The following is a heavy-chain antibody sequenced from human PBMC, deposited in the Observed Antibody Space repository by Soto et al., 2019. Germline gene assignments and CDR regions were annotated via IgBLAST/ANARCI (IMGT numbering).Heavy chain of an antibody. J-gene: IGHJ4*02. Sequence: QVQLVQSGAEVKKPGASVKVSCKTSGYTFTSYAMHWVRQAPGQRLEWMGWINAGNGNTKYSQKFQGRVTITIDTSASTAYMELSSLRSEDTAIYYCARDLGGWPGYWGQGTLVTVSS. CDR1: GYTFTSYA. CDR2: INAGNGNT. V-gene: IGHV1-3*01. D-gene: IGHD6-19*01. CDR3: ARDLGGWPGY.